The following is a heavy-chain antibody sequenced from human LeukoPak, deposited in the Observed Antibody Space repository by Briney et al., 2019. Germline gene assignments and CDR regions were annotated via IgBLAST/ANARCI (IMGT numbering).Heavy chain of an antibody. D-gene: IGHD2-15*01. J-gene: IGHJ4*02. CDR2: INWNGGST. V-gene: IGHV3-20*04. Sequence: GSLRLSCAASGFTFDDYGMSWVRQAPGKGLEWVSGINWNGGSTGYADSVKGRFTISRDNSKNTLYLQMNSLRAEDTAVYYCAPRVVGSAPFDYWGQGTLVTVSS. CDR1: GFTFDDYG. CDR3: APRVVGSAPFDY.